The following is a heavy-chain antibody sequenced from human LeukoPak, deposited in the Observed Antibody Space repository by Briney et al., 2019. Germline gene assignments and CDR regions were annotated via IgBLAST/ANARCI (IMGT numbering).Heavy chain of an antibody. Sequence: GGSLRLSCVASGFSLSSNGMHWVRQAPGKGLEWVAVLWSDASNRYYADSVKGRFTVSRDNSKNTLFLEVNSLRAEDTAIYYCAKESPDYGDPLDYWGQGALVTVSS. D-gene: IGHD4-17*01. V-gene: IGHV3-33*06. CDR1: GFSLSSNG. CDR2: LWSDASNR. J-gene: IGHJ4*02. CDR3: AKESPDYGDPLDY.